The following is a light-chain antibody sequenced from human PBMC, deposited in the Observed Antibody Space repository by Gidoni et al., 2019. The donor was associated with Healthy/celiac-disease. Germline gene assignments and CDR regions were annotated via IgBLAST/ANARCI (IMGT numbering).Light chain of an antibody. CDR3: SSYTSSSTSYV. Sequence: QSALTQPASVSVSPGQSITISCTGTSSDVGGYNYVSWYQQHPGKAPQLMIYDVSNRPSGVSNRFSGSKSGNTASLTISGLQAEDEADYYCSSYTSSSTSYVFGTGTKVTVL. V-gene: IGLV2-14*03. J-gene: IGLJ1*01. CDR1: SSDVGGYNY. CDR2: DVS.